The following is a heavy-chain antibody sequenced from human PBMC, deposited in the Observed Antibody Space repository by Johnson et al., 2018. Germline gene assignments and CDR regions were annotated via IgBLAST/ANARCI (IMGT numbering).Heavy chain of an antibody. CDR3: SRARTYSSSLHYYYGMDV. CDR1: GGTFSSYA. V-gene: IGHV1-69*01. J-gene: IGHJ6*02. Sequence: QVQLVQSGAEVKKPGSSVKVSCKASGGTFSSYAISWVRQAPGQGLEWMGGIIPIFGTAHYAQKFQGRVTITADESTSTAYMELSSLRSEDPAVYYFSRARTYSSSLHYYYGMDVWGQGTTVTVSS. CDR2: IIPIFGTA. D-gene: IGHD6-6*01.